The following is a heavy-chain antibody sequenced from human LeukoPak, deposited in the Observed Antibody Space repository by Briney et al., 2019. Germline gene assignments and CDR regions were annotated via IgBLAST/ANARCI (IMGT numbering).Heavy chain of an antibody. CDR3: ARGGITIFGVVGYFDY. Sequence: GGSLRLSCAASGFTFDDYAMHWVRQAPGKGLEWVSGISWNSGSIGYADSVKGRFTISRDNAKNSLYLQMNSLRAEDTALYYCARGGITIFGVVGYFDYWGQGTLVTVSS. J-gene: IGHJ4*02. D-gene: IGHD3-3*01. CDR2: ISWNSGSI. V-gene: IGHV3-9*01. CDR1: GFTFDDYA.